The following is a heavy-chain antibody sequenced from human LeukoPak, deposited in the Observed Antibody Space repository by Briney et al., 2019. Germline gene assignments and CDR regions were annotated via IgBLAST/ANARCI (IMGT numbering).Heavy chain of an antibody. CDR2: IKQDGSEK. CDR1: GFTFSSFS. V-gene: IGHV3-7*01. D-gene: IGHD4-17*01. CDR3: ARDGGYGDYAIDY. J-gene: IGHJ4*02. Sequence: GGSLRLSCAASGFTFSSFSMSWVRQAPGKGLEWVANIKQDGSEKYYVDSVKGRFTISRDNAKNSLYLQMNSLRAEDTAVYYCARDGGYGDYAIDYWGQGTLVTVSS.